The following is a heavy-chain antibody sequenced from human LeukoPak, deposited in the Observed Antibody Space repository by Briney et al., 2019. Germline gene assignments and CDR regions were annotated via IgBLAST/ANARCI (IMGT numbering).Heavy chain of an antibody. CDR3: AKGWMDLSFDY. J-gene: IGHJ4*02. D-gene: IGHD2-2*03. Sequence: GGSLRLSCAASGFTFSTYAMSWVRQAPGKGLEWVSSISGSGGSTYFADSVKGRFTISRDSSRTTLYLQMNSLRAEDTAVYYCAKGWMDLSFDYWGQGILVAVSS. V-gene: IGHV3-23*01. CDR1: GFTFSTYA. CDR2: ISGSGGST.